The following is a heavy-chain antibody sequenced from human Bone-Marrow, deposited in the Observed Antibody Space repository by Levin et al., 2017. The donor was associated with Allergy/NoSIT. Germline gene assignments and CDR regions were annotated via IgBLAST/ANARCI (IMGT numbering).Heavy chain of an antibody. J-gene: IGHJ5*02. Sequence: PSETLSLTCAVSGGSIRGYYWTWIRQPPGKGLECIGEINHSGRTNYNPSLESRVTVSVDTSKNHFSLKLTSVTAADTGLYYCARGAAFDPWGQGTLVTVSS. V-gene: IGHV4-34*01. CDR3: ARGAAFDP. CDR1: GGSIRGYY. D-gene: IGHD6-25*01. CDR2: INHSGRT.